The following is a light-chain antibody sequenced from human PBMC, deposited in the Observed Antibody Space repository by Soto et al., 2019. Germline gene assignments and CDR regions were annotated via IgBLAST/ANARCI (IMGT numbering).Light chain of an antibody. CDR3: AVWDDSVFGKI. CDR2: ADS. CDR1: KSNIGSNE. Sequence: QPVLTQPPSASGTPGQRVTILCSGSKSNIGSNEVYWYQQLPGTAPKFLIYADSLRPSGVPDRFSASKSGTSASLTISELRSEDEAEYYCAVWDDSVFGKIFGGGTKLTV. J-gene: IGLJ2*01. V-gene: IGLV1-47*02.